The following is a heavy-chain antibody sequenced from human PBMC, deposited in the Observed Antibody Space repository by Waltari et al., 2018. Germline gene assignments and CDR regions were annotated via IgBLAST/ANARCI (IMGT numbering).Heavy chain of an antibody. V-gene: IGHV3-33*01. CDR2: IWFDGNNK. Sequence: QVQLVESGGGVIQPGKSLRLSCAASGFIFTNYAMHWVRQAPGTGLEWVAGIWFDGNNKDLTDSVKGRFTISRDNSKNTLYLHMNNLRAEDTAVYYCVRDGGSGGAYELSSWGQGTLVTVSS. J-gene: IGHJ4*02. CDR3: VRDGGSGGAYELSS. D-gene: IGHD2-15*01. CDR1: GFIFTNYA.